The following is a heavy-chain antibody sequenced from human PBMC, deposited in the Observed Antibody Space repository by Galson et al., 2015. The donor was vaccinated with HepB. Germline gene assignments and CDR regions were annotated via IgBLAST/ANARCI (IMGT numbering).Heavy chain of an antibody. V-gene: IGHV1-3*01. CDR2: INAGNGNT. CDR3: ARGPFQTTVFDY. Sequence: SVKVSCKASGYTFTSYAMHWVRQAPGQRLEWMGWINAGNGNTKYSQKFQGRVTITRDTSASTAYMELSSLRSEDTAVYYCARGPFQTTVFDYWGQGTLVTVSS. J-gene: IGHJ4*02. CDR1: GYTFTSYA. D-gene: IGHD4-17*01.